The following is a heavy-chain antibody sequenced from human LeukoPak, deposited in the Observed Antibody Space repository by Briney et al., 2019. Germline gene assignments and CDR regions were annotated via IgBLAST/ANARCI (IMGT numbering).Heavy chain of an antibody. CDR2: VFHTGRDA. CDR1: GASITGQY. V-gene: IGHV4-59*11. CDR3: ARGHHDYAY. J-gene: IGHJ4*02. Sequence: PSETLSLTCTVSGASITGQYWGWIRQPPGKGLEWIGYVFHTGRDADYNPSLKNRVTISVDTSKNQFSLRLSSVIPSDTAVYYCARGHHDYAYWGQGALVTVSS. D-gene: IGHD5-12*01.